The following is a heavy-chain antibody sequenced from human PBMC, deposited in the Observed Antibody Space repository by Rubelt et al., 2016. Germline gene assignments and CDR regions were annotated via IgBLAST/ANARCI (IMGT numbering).Heavy chain of an antibody. CDR2: INPNSGGT. D-gene: IGHD6-19*01. V-gene: IGHV1-2*02. CDR3: ARDLYKGPRWLVAY. CDR1: GYTFTGYY. Sequence: QVQLVQSGAEVKKPGASVKISCKASGYTFTGYYMHWVRQAPGQGLEWMGWINPNSGGTNYAQKLQGRVPRTRYTSISTAYMELSRLRSDDTAVYYCARDLYKGPRWLVAYWGQGTLVTVSS. J-gene: IGHJ4*02.